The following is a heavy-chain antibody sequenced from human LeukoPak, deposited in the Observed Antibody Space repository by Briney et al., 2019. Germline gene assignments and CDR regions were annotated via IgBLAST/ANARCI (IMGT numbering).Heavy chain of an antibody. CDR1: GYIFTSNG. Sequence: GASVKVFCKASGYIFTSNGINWVRQAPGQGLEWMGWINPYNGNTDYAQKLQGRVTMTTDTSTTTAYMELRSLRSDDTAVYYCARDRQTNWFDPWGQGTLVTVSS. CDR3: ARDRQTNWFDP. J-gene: IGHJ5*02. CDR2: INPYNGNT. V-gene: IGHV1-18*01.